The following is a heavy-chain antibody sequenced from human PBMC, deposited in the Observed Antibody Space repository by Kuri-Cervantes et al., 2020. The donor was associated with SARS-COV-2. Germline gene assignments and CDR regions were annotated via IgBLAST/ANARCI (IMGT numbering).Heavy chain of an antibody. CDR3: ARDSSDSSGYLDY. D-gene: IGHD3-22*01. Sequence: GESLKISCAVSGFTFNTYAIHWIRQAPGKGLEWVTTISYDASSKYYAESVKGRFTVSRDNFRKSLLLQTNSLRAEDTAVYYCARDSSDSSGYLDYWGQGTLVTVSS. J-gene: IGHJ4*02. V-gene: IGHV3-30*03. CDR1: GFTFNTYA. CDR2: ISYDASSK.